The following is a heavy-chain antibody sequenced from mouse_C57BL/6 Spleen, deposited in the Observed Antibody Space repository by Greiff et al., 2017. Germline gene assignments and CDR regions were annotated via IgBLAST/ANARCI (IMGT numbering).Heavy chain of an antibody. CDR2: INPNNGGT. D-gene: IGHD2-4*01. CDR1: GYTFTDYY. Sequence: EVQLQQSGPELVKPGASVKMSCKASGYTFTDYYMHWVKQSHGKSLEWIGYINPNNGGTSYNQKFKGKATLTVNKSSSTAYMELRSLTSEDSAVYYCARSLIYYDYDGAYWGQGTLVTVSA. V-gene: IGHV1-22*01. J-gene: IGHJ3*01. CDR3: ARSLIYYDYDGAY.